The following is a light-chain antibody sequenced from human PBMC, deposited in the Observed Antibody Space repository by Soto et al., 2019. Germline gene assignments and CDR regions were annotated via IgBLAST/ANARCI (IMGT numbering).Light chain of an antibody. Sequence: QSVLTQPPSASGTPGQRVTISCSGSSSNIGKNAVSWYQHLPGTAPKLLIYSNNQRPSGVPDRFSGSTSGTSASLAISGLQSEVEADYYCASCDDSLDGWVFGGGTKVTVL. J-gene: IGLJ3*02. V-gene: IGLV1-44*01. CDR3: ASCDDSLDGWV. CDR2: SNN. CDR1: SSNIGKNA.